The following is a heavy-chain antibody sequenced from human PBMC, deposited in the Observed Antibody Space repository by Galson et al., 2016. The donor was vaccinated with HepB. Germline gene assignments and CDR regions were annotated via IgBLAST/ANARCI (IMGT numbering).Heavy chain of an antibody. CDR2: ISGRSSYI. V-gene: IGHV3-21*01. J-gene: IGHJ6*03. CDR1: TFTFSDYS. CDR3: ARVSPVDYYYYMDV. Sequence: SLRLSCAASTFTFSDYSMNWVCQAPGKGLEWVSFISGRSSYIYYADSVEGRSTVSRDNAKDSLYLQMNSLRAEDTAVYYCARVSPVDYYYYMDVWGRGTTVTVS.